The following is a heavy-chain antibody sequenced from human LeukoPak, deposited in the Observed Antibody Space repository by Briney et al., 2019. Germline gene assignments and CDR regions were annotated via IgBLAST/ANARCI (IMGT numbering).Heavy chain of an antibody. V-gene: IGHV3-74*01. CDR3: AKDGDYGDHPKDY. Sequence: PGGSLRLSCAASGFTFSSYWMHWVRQAPGKGLVWVSRINSDGSSTSYADSVKGRFTISRDNSKNTLYLQMNSLRAEDTAVYYCAKDGDYGDHPKDYWGQGTLVTVSS. J-gene: IGHJ4*02. CDR2: INSDGSST. D-gene: IGHD4-17*01. CDR1: GFTFSSYW.